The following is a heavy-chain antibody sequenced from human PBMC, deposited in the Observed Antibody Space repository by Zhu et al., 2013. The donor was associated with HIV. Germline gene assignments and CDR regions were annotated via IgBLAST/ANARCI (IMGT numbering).Heavy chain of an antibody. V-gene: IGHV4-4*02. CDR1: GGSISSSNW. Sequence: QVQLQESGPGLVKPSETLSLTCAVSGGSISSSNWWSWVRQPPGKGLEWIGEIYHSGSTNYNPSLKSRVTISVDKSKNQFSLKPSSVTAADTAVYYCARDRYYGSGSSRNLDPWGQGTLVTVSS. D-gene: IGHD3-10*01. CDR2: IYHSGST. J-gene: IGHJ5*02. CDR3: ARDRYYGSGSSRNLDP.